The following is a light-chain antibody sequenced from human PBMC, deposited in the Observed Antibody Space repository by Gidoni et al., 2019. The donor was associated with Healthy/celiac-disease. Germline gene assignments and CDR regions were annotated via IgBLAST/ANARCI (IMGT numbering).Light chain of an antibody. V-gene: IGKV3-20*01. CDR2: GAS. CDR3: QQYGSSPLT. Sequence: EIVLTQTLATLSLSPGERATLPCRASQSVSSSYLAWYQQKPGQAPRLLIYGASSRATGIPDRFSGSGSGTDFTLTISRLEPEDFAVYYCQQYGSSPLTFGGGTKVEIK. CDR1: QSVSSSY. J-gene: IGKJ4*01.